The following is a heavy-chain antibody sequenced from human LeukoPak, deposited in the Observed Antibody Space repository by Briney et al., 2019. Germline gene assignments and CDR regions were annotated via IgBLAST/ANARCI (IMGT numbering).Heavy chain of an antibody. Sequence: GESLKISCKGSGYSFTSYWIGWVRQMPGKGLEWMGIIYPGDSDTRYSPSFQGQVTISADKSISTAYLQWSSLKASDTAMYYCARRGSSGYRGPSTLDYWGQGTLVTVSS. CDR1: GYSFTSYW. V-gene: IGHV5-51*01. CDR3: ARRGSSGYRGPSTLDY. CDR2: IYPGDSDT. J-gene: IGHJ4*02. D-gene: IGHD3-22*01.